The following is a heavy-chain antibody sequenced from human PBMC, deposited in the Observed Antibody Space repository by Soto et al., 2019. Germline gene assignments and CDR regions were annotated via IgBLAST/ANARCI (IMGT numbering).Heavy chain of an antibody. CDR3: ARREQSDYYYMDV. Sequence: EVQLVESGGGLVQPGGSLRLSCAASGFTFSHYAMDWLRQAPGQVLEYVSGISSNGVGTYYANSVKDRFTISRDNSKNTLYLQMGSLRAEDMAVYYCARREQSDYYYMDVWGKGTSVTVSS. CDR2: ISSNGVGT. D-gene: IGHD6-19*01. J-gene: IGHJ6*03. V-gene: IGHV3-64*01. CDR1: GFTFSHYA.